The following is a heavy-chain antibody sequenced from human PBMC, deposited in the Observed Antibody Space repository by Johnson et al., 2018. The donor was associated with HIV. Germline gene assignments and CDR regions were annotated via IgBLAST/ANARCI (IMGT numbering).Heavy chain of an antibody. J-gene: IGHJ3*02. CDR1: GFTFSTCA. D-gene: IGHD3-16*01. CDR2: ISGSGGST. Sequence: QEQLVESGGGVVQPGRSLRLSCAASGFTFSTCAMHWVRQAPGKGLEWVSAISGSGGSTYYADSVKGRFSISRDNSKNTLYLQMNSLRAEDTAVYYCARGGKRVMAAFDIWGQG. V-gene: IGHV3-NL1*01. CDR3: ARGGKRVMAAFDI.